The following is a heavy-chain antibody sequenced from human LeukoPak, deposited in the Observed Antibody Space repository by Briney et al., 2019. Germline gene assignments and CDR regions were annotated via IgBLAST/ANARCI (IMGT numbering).Heavy chain of an antibody. V-gene: IGHV3-49*04. CDR2: IGSKTYGGTT. J-gene: IGHJ4*02. CDR1: GFSFPDYS. D-gene: IGHD3-10*02. Sequence: GGSLRLSCTASGFSFPDYSMSWVRQAPGKGLEWVGAIGSKTYGGTTEYVAYVKDRFTISRDDPKSIAYLQMNSLGTEDTAVYYCTRDLGSSGYFDSWGQGTLVTVSS. CDR3: TRDLGSSGYFDS.